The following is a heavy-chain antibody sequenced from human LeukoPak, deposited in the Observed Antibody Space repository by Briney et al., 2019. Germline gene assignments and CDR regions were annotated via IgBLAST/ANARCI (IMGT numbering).Heavy chain of an antibody. J-gene: IGHJ5*02. V-gene: IGHV3-23*01. CDR2: ISGSGGST. Sequence: PGGSLRLSCAASGFTFSSYAMSWVRQAPGKGLEWVSAISGSGGSTYYADSVKGRFTISRDNSKNTLYLQMNSLKAEDTAVYYCAKDGSWYSWFDPWGQGTLVTVSS. CDR3: AKDGSWYSWFDP. CDR1: GFTFSSYA. D-gene: IGHD6-13*01.